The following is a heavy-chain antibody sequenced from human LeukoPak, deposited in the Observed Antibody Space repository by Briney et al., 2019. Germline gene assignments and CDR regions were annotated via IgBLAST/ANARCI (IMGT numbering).Heavy chain of an antibody. V-gene: IGHV3-30*02. CDR1: GFSFSSYG. CDR2: IHYDGTNN. Sequence: GGSLRLSCAASGFSFSSYGMHWVRQAPGKGLEWVAYIHYDGTNNKYADSVRGRFTISRDNAKNTLYLQMNSLRAEDTAVYYCARDQVVGATPDYWGQGTLVTVSS. J-gene: IGHJ4*02. D-gene: IGHD1-26*01. CDR3: ARDQVVGATPDY.